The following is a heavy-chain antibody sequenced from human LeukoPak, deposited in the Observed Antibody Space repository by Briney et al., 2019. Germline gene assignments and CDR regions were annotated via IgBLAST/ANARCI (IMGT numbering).Heavy chain of an antibody. Sequence: ASVKVSCKASGYTFTSYGISWVRQAPGQGLEWMGWISAYNGNTNYAQKLQGRVTMTTDTSTSTAYMELRSLRSEDTAVYYCARDFGAERWLQTTDDYWGQGTLVTVSS. CDR1: GYTFTSYG. CDR2: ISAYNGNT. J-gene: IGHJ4*02. V-gene: IGHV1-18*01. CDR3: ARDFGAERWLQTTDDY. D-gene: IGHD5-24*01.